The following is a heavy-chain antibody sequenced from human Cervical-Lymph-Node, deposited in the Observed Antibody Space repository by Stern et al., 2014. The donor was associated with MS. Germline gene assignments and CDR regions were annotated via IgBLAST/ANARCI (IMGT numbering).Heavy chain of an antibody. V-gene: IGHV2-5*02. CDR3: AHRFTGGNSRGWPDFNY. J-gene: IGHJ4*02. CDR2: IYWDDDK. D-gene: IGHD6-19*01. CDR1: GFSLRTRGVG. Sequence: QITLKESGPALVKPTQTLTLTCTFSGFSLRTRGVGVDWVRQPPGKALEWLAVIYWDDDKRYRPSLKDRLTITKDTSKSQVVLTMTNVDPEDTATYYCAHRFTGGNSRGWPDFNYWGQGTLVTVSS.